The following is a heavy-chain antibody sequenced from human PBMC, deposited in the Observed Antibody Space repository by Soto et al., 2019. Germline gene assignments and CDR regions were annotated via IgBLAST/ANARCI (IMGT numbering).Heavy chain of an antibody. D-gene: IGHD6-6*01. J-gene: IGHJ4*02. CDR1: GFTFSIYA. Sequence: GGSLRLSCAASGFTFSIYAMSWVRQAPGKGLEWVSAISGSGGSTYYADSVKGRFTISRDNSKNTLYLQMNSLRAEDTAVYYCAKRGVAAPHWATYFDYWGQGTLVTVSS. CDR3: AKRGVAAPHWATYFDY. CDR2: ISGSGGST. V-gene: IGHV3-23*01.